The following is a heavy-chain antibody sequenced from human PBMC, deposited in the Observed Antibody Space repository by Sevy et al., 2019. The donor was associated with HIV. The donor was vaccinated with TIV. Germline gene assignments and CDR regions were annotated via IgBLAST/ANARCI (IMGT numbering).Heavy chain of an antibody. CDR3: TTDRYRIAVIDY. V-gene: IGHV3-15*07. D-gene: IGHD6-19*01. Sequence: GGSLRLSCAASGFTFTNAWMNWVRQAPGKGLEWVGRIKSKTDGGRTDYAAPVKVKFTISRDDSKNTLYLQMNSLKTEDTAVYYCTTDRYRIAVIDYWGQGTLVTVSS. J-gene: IGHJ4*02. CDR1: GFTFTNAW. CDR2: IKSKTDGGRT.